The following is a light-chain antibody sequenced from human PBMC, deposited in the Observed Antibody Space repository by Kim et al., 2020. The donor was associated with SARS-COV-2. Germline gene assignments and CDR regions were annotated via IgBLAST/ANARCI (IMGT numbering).Light chain of an antibody. J-gene: IGLJ3*02. CDR1: SNNVGNQG. Sequence: QAGLTQPPSVSKGLRQTATLTCTGNSNNVGNQGAAWLQQHQGRPPKLVLYRNNNRPSGISERLSGFRSGDTASLTITGLQPEDEADYYCSAWDDSLRAWVFGGGTQLTVL. V-gene: IGLV10-54*01. CDR3: SAWDDSLRAWV. CDR2: RNN.